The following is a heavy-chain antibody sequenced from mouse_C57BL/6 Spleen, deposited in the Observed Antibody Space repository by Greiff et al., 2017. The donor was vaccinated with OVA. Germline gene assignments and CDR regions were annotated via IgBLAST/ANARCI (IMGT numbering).Heavy chain of an antibody. Sequence: EVKLVESGPGLVKPSQSLSLTCSVTGYSITSGYYWNWIRQFPGNKLEWMGYISYDGSNNYNPSLKNRISITRDTSKDQFFLKLNSVTTEDTATYYCASDYYYGSSYGAMDYWGQGTSVTVSS. J-gene: IGHJ4*01. V-gene: IGHV3-6*01. CDR3: ASDYYYGSSYGAMDY. CDR1: GYSITSGYY. D-gene: IGHD1-1*01. CDR2: ISYDGSN.